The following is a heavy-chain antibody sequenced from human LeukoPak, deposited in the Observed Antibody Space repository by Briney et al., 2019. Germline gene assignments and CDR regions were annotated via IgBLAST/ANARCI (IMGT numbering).Heavy chain of an antibody. J-gene: IGHJ5*02. Sequence: GGSLRLSCAAPGFTFSNYWMSWVRQAPGKGLEWVANIKEDGGETYYVDSLRGRFTISRDNAKKSLYLQLSSLRVEDTAVYYCARDRRSMVRGQNWFDPWGQGTLVTVSS. D-gene: IGHD3-10*01. CDR3: ARDRRSMVRGQNWFDP. CDR1: GFTFSNYW. V-gene: IGHV3-7*01. CDR2: IKEDGGET.